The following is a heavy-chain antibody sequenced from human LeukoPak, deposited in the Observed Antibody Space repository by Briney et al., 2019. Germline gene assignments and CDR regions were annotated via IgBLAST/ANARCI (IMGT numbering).Heavy chain of an antibody. D-gene: IGHD2-15*01. CDR2: IKQDGSEK. Sequence: GGSLRLSCAASGFTFDTYWMSWVRQAPGKGLEWVANIKQDGSEKDYVDSVKGRYTISRDNAKNSLFLQMNSLRAEDTALYYCPRALRYCSGGNCYSGGLGYMDVWGKGTTVTISS. V-gene: IGHV3-7*03. CDR1: GFTFDTYW. J-gene: IGHJ6*03. CDR3: PRALRYCSGGNCYSGGLGYMDV.